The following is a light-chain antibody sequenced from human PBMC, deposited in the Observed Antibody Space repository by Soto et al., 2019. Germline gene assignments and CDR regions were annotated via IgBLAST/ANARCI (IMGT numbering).Light chain of an antibody. V-gene: IGLV2-14*01. Sequence: QSAVTQPASVSGSPGQSMTISCTGTSSDVGGYKFVSWYQQHPGKAPKLMIYEVSNRPSGVSSRFSGSKSGNTASLTISGLQAEDEADYYCGSYTGSIYVFGTGTKV. J-gene: IGLJ1*01. CDR3: GSYTGSIYV. CDR2: EVS. CDR1: SSDVGGYKF.